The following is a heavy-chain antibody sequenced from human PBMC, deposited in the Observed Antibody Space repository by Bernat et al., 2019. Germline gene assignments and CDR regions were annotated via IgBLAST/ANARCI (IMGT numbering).Heavy chain of an antibody. CDR3: AREKQWLEGLGSSDAFDI. CDR1: GLTFSSYG. Sequence: QLQLVDSGGGVVRPGRSLRLSCAASGLTFSSYGLHWVRQAPGKGLEGVAVIWYDGSNKYYADSVKGRFTISRDNSKNTLYLQMNSLRAEDTSVYYCAREKQWLEGLGSSDAFDIWGQGTMVTVSS. D-gene: IGHD6-19*01. V-gene: IGHV3-33*01. J-gene: IGHJ3*02. CDR2: IWYDGSNK.